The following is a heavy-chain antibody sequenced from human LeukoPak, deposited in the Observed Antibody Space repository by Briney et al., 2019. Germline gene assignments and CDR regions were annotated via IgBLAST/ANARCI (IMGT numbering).Heavy chain of an antibody. D-gene: IGHD1-7*01. Sequence: WASVKVSCKASGYTFTSYDINWVRQATGQGLEWMGWMNPNSGNTGYAQKFQGRVTITRNTSISTAYMELSSLRSEDTAVYYCARGKGRTGTNWFDPWGQGTLVTVSS. J-gene: IGHJ5*02. CDR2: MNPNSGNT. CDR1: GYTFTSYD. V-gene: IGHV1-8*03. CDR3: ARGKGRTGTNWFDP.